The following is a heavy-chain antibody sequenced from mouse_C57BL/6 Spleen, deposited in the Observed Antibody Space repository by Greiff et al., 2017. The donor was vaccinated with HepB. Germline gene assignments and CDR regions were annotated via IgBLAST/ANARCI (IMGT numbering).Heavy chain of an antibody. Sequence: QVQLQQPGAELVKPGASVKLSCKASGYTFTSYWMQWVKQRPGQGLEWIGEIDPSDSYTNYNQKFKGKATLTVDTSSSTAYMQLSSLTSEDSAVYYCARSVITTLYYYAMDYWGQGTSVTVSS. J-gene: IGHJ4*01. V-gene: IGHV1-50*01. D-gene: IGHD2-4*01. CDR1: GYTFTSYW. CDR2: IDPSDSYT. CDR3: ARSVITTLYYYAMDY.